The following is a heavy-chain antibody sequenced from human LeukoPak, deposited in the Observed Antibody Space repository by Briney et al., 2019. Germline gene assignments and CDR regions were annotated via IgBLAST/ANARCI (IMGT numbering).Heavy chain of an antibody. J-gene: IGHJ4*02. CDR2: ISGSGGST. CDR3: AKAVIVVVVAATPDY. D-gene: IGHD2-15*01. Sequence: GGSLRLSCAASGFTFTSYAMSWVRQAPGKGLEWVSAISGSGGSTYYADSVKGRFTISRDNSKNTLYLQMNSLRAEDTAVYYCAKAVIVVVVAATPDYWGQGTLVTVSS. V-gene: IGHV3-23*01. CDR1: GFTFTSYA.